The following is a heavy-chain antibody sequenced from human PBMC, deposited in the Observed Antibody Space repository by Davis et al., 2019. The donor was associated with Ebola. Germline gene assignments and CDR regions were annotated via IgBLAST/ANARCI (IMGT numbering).Heavy chain of an antibody. CDR3: ARDWPRGGGYADP. D-gene: IGHD5-12*01. Sequence: ASVKVSCKASGYIFTSYYMHWVRQAPGQGLEWMGIINPSGGSTSYAQKFQGRVTMTRDTSTSTVYMELSSLRSEDTAVYYCARDWPRGGGYADPWGQGTLVTVSS. J-gene: IGHJ5*02. CDR2: INPSGGST. V-gene: IGHV1-46*01. CDR1: GYIFTSYY.